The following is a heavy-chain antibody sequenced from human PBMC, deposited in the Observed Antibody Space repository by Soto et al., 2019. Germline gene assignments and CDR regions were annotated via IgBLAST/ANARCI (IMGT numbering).Heavy chain of an antibody. Sequence: SETLSLTCAVNCGSISSGGYSWSWIRQPPGKGLEWIGYIYHSGSTYYNPSLKSRVTISVDRSKNQFSLKLSSVTAADTAVYYCARVPTPWGQGTLVTVS. CDR2: IYHSGST. D-gene: IGHD2-2*01. V-gene: IGHV4-30-2*01. CDR3: ARVPTP. CDR1: CGSISSGGYS. J-gene: IGHJ5*02.